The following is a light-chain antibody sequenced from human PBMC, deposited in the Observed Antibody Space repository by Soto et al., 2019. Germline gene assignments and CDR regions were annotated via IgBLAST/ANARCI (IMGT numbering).Light chain of an antibody. J-gene: IGKJ1*01. CDR1: QSINSN. Sequence: EIVLTQSPGTLSLSPGDRATLSCRARQSINSNLAWYQQQPGQAPRLLIYGASTRATAVPDRFSGSGSGTDFTLTINSLQPDDFATYYCQQYKNYWTFGQGTKVDIK. CDR3: QQYKNYWT. V-gene: IGKV3-15*01. CDR2: GAS.